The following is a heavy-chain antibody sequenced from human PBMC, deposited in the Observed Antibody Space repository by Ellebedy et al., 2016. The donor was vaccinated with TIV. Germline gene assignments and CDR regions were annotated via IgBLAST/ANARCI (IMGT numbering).Heavy chain of an antibody. CDR3: ARDVGGEQFDY. CDR1: GFTFSIYG. V-gene: IGHV3-23*01. J-gene: IGHJ4*02. CDR2: ISGGGENT. Sequence: AGSLRLSXAGSGFTFSIYGMAWVRQAPGKGLEWVSTISGGGENTHYADSMKGRFIISRDNSENTMYLQMNSLRAEDTAVYYCARDVGGEQFDYWGQGILVTVSS. D-gene: IGHD2-21*01.